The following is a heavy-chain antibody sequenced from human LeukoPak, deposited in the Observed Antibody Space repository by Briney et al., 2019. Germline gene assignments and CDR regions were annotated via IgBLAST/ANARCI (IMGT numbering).Heavy chain of an antibody. CDR3: AREVNSGCGRYSDY. D-gene: IGHD5-12*01. V-gene: IGHV4-31*03. CDR2: IYYSGST. CDR1: GGSISSGGYY. J-gene: IGHJ4*02. Sequence: SQTLSLTCTVSGGSISSGGYYWSWIRQHPGKGLEWIGYIYYSGSTYYNPSLKSRVTISVDTSKNQFSLKLSSVTAADTAVYYCAREVNSGCGRYSDYWGQGTLVTVSS.